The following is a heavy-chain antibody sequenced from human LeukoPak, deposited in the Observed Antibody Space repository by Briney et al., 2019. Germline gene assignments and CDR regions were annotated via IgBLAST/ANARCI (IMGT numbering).Heavy chain of an antibody. CDR3: ARKTDSSGSGDY. D-gene: IGHD3-22*01. CDR1: GFTFDDYG. CDR2: INWNGGST. V-gene: IGHV3-20*04. J-gene: IGHJ4*02. Sequence: GGSLRLSCAASGFTFDDYGMSWVRQAPGKGLEWVSGINWNGGSTGYADSVQGRFTISRDASKNTLFLQMNSLRADDTAVYYCARKTDSSGSGDYWGQGTLVTVSS.